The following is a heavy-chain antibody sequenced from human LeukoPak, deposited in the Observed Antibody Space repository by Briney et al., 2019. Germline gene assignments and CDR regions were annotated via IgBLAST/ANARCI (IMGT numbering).Heavy chain of an antibody. CDR2: ISGSGGST. CDR1: GFTFSSYA. V-gene: IGHV3-23*01. D-gene: IGHD6-13*01. J-gene: IGHJ6*03. Sequence: GGSLRLSCAASGFTFSSYAMSWVRQAPGKGLEWVSAISGSGGSTYYADSVKGRFTISRDNSKNTLYLQMNSLRAEDTAVYYCAKGGPDSSSWYQSYYYYYYMDVWGKGTTVTISS. CDR3: AKGGPDSSSWYQSYYYYYYMDV.